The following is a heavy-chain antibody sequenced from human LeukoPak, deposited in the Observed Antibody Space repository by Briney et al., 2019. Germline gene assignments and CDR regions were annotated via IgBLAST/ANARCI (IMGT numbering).Heavy chain of an antibody. Sequence: PGGSLRLSCAASGFTVSSNYMSWVRQAPGKGLEWVSVIYSGGSTYYADSVKGRFTISRDNSKNTLYLQMNSLRAEDTAVYYCARDPDPVAGRHYYGMDVWGQGTTVTVSS. D-gene: IGHD6-19*01. CDR1: GFTVSSNY. CDR2: IYSGGST. V-gene: IGHV3-53*01. J-gene: IGHJ6*02. CDR3: ARDPDPVAGRHYYGMDV.